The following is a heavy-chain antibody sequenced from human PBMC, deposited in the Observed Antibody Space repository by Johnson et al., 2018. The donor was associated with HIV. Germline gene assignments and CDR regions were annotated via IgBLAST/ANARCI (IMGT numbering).Heavy chain of an antibody. CDR2: IKSKTDCGTT. J-gene: IGHJ3*01. CDR3: ARDGVIRGVRYAFDL. CDR1: GFTFSNAW. D-gene: IGHD3-10*01. Sequence: VQLVESGGGLVKPGGSLRLSCAASGFTFSNAWMSWVRQAPWKGLEWVGRIKSKTDCGTTDYAAPVKGRFAISRDNAKNSVYLQMNSLRAEDTAVYYCARDGVIRGVRYAFDLWGQGTMVSVSS. V-gene: IGHV3-15*01.